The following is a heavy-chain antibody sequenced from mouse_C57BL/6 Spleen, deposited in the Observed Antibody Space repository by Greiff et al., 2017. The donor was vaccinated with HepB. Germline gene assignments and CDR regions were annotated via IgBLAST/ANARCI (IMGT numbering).Heavy chain of an antibody. J-gene: IGHJ1*03. CDR2: IDPNSGGT. D-gene: IGHD1-1*01. V-gene: IGHV1-72*01. Sequence: VQLQQPGAELVKPGASVKLSCKASGYTFTSYWMHWVKQRPGRGLEWIGRIDPNSGGTKYNEKFKSKATLTVDKPSSTAYMQLSSLTSEDSAVYYCARGDCDGSGRYWYFDVWGTGTTVTVSS. CDR1: GYTFTSYW. CDR3: ARGDCDGSGRYWYFDV.